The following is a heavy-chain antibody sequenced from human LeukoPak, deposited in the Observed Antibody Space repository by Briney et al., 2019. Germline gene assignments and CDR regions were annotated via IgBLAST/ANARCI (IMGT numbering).Heavy chain of an antibody. J-gene: IGHJ6*02. Sequence: ASVKVSCKASGGTFSSYAISWVRQATGQGLEWMGWMNPNSGNTGYAQKFQGRVTMTRNTSISTAYMELSSLRSEDTAVYYCARGLRPSRQVYMDAWGQGTTVTVSS. CDR3: ARGLRPSRQVYMDA. CDR2: MNPNSGNT. V-gene: IGHV1-8*02. D-gene: IGHD5/OR15-5a*01. CDR1: GGTFSSYA.